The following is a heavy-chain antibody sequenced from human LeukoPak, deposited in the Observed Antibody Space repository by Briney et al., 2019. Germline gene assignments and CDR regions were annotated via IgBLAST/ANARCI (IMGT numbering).Heavy chain of an antibody. CDR3: ARRPTSGQYYFDE. CDR1: GYTFTRYW. V-gene: IGHV5-51*01. D-gene: IGHD6-19*01. J-gene: IGHJ4*02. CDR2: MNPGDADA. Sequence: GESLKISCNGSGYTFTRYWIAWVRQMPGKGLEWMAIMNPGDADATYSPSFQGQVTVSVDKSVSTAYLQWSSLRAADTAIYYCARRPTSGQYYFDEWGQGTLVTVPS.